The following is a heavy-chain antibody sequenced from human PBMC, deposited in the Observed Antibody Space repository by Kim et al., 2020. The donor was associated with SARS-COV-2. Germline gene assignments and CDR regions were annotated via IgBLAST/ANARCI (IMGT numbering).Heavy chain of an antibody. CDR3: AKDYGVRYYYDSSGYPYFDY. D-gene: IGHD3-22*01. J-gene: IGHJ4*02. V-gene: IGHV3-30*02. Sequence: RFTISRDDSKNTLYLQMNSLRAEDTAVYYCAKDYGVRYYYDSSGYPYFDYWGQGTLVTVSS.